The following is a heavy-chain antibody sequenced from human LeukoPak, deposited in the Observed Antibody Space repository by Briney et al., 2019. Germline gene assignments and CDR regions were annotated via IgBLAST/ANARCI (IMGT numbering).Heavy chain of an antibody. CDR2: IIPIFGTA. CDR1: GGTFSSYA. V-gene: IGHV1-69*13. J-gene: IGHJ4*02. CDR3: AREECSGGSCYFDY. Sequence: SVKVSFKASGGTFSSYAISWVRQAPGQGLEWMGGIIPIFGTANYAQKFQGRVTITADESTSTAYMELSSLRSEDTAVYYCAREECSGGSCYFDYWGQGTLVTVSS. D-gene: IGHD2-15*01.